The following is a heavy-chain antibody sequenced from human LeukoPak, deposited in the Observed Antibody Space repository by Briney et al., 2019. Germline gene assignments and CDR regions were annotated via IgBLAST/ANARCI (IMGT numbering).Heavy chain of an antibody. CDR2: IYYSGST. D-gene: IGHD3-9*01. CDR3: ASLLYYDILTGYYSTDDY. Sequence: PSETLSLTCTVSGVSISSSNSYWGWIRQPPGKGLEWIGSIYYSGSTYYNPSLKSRVTISVDTSKNQFSLKLSSVTAADTAVYYCASLLYYDILTGYYSTDDYWGQGTLVTVSS. CDR1: GVSISSSNSY. J-gene: IGHJ4*02. V-gene: IGHV4-39*01.